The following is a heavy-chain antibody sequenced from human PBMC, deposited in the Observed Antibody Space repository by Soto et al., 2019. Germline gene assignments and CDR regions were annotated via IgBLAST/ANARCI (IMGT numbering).Heavy chain of an antibody. CDR1: GGSISSFNYF. CDR3: ARGGGSTFNWFDP. V-gene: IGHV4-39*01. CDR2: LYYSGNT. Sequence: QLQLQESGPGLVKPSETLSLTCTVSGGSISSFNYFWGWIRQPPGKGLEWIGRLYYSGNTYYNPSLQSRVTISVDTSKKQCTQTLRSVTAADTAVYYCARGGGSTFNWFDPWGQGTLVTVSP. D-gene: IGHD2-15*01. J-gene: IGHJ5*02.